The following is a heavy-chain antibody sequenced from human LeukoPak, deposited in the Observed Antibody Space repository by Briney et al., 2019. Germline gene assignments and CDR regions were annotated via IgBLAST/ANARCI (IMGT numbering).Heavy chain of an antibody. CDR1: GFTFSSYG. D-gene: IGHD2-8*02. V-gene: IGHV3-7*01. CDR3: VRAPATNEWRCMDY. J-gene: IGHJ4*02. CDR2: IKQDGSEK. Sequence: GGSLRLSCAASGFTFSSYGMHCVRQAPGKGLEWVANIKQDGSEKRYVDPVKGRFTISRDNAKNSLYLQMNSLRAEDTGVYYCVRAPATNEWRCMDYWGQGTLVTVSS.